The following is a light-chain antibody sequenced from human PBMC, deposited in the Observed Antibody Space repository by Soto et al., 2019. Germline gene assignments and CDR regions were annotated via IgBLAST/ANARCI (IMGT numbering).Light chain of an antibody. CDR2: DVS. CDR3: SSYTSSSTPNWV. Sequence: SVLTQPASVSGSPGQSITISCTGTSSDVGGYNYVSWYQQHPGKAPKLMIYDVSNRPSGVSNRFSGSKSGNTASLTISGLQAEDEADYYCSSYTSSSTPNWVFGGGTKLTVL. CDR1: SSDVGGYNY. V-gene: IGLV2-14*01. J-gene: IGLJ3*02.